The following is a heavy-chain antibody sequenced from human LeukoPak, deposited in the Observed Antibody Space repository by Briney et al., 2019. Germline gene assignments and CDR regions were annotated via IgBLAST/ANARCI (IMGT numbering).Heavy chain of an antibody. CDR1: GYTFTIYY. J-gene: IGHJ1*01. CDR3: ARGADDSSGFDPAEYFLH. CDR2: INPSDGGT. D-gene: IGHD3-22*01. V-gene: IGHV1-46*01. Sequence: GASVKVSCKASGYTFTIYYMHWVRQAPGQGLEWMGIINPSDGGTYYAENFQGRVTMTKDTSTSTVYMELSSLRSEDTAFYYCARGADDSSGFDPAEYFLHWGQGTLVTASS.